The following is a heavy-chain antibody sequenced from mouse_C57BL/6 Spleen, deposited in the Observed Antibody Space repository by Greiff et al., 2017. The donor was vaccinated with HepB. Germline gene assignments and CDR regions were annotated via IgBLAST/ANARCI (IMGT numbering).Heavy chain of an antibody. J-gene: IGHJ1*03. CDR3: AVYDGTSWGYFDV. D-gene: IGHD2-3*01. CDR1: GYTFTSYG. V-gene: IGHV1-81*01. CDR2: IYPRSGNT. Sequence: VKLVESGAELARPGASVKLSCKASGYTFTSYGISWVKQRTGQGLEWIGEIYPRSGNTYYNEKFKGKATLTADKSSSTAYMELRSLTSEDSAVYFWAVYDGTSWGYFDVWGTGTTVTVAS.